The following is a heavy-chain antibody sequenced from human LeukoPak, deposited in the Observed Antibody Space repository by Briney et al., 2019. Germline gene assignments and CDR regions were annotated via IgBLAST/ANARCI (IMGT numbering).Heavy chain of an antibody. V-gene: IGHV4-30-4*01. D-gene: IGHD3-22*01. Sequence: SQTLSLTCTVSGGSISSGDYYWSWIRQPPGKGLEWIGYIYYSGSTYYNPSLKSRVTISVDTSKNQFSLKLSSVTAADTAVYYCARAPYCYDSSGYDYWGQGTLVTVSS. J-gene: IGHJ4*02. CDR1: GGSISSGDYY. CDR3: ARAPYCYDSSGYDY. CDR2: IYYSGST.